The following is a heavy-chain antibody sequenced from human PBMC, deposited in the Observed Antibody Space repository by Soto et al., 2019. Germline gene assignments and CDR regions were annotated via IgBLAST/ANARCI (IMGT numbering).Heavy chain of an antibody. Sequence: SVKVSCKASGGTFSSYAISWVRQAPGQGLEWMGGIIPIFGTANYAQKFQGRVTITADESTSTAYMELSSLRSEDTAVYYCARGWYFGEYYYGMDVWGQGTTVTVSS. CDR3: ARGWYFGEYYYGMDV. CDR2: IIPIFGTA. CDR1: GGTFSSYA. D-gene: IGHD6-13*01. J-gene: IGHJ6*02. V-gene: IGHV1-69*13.